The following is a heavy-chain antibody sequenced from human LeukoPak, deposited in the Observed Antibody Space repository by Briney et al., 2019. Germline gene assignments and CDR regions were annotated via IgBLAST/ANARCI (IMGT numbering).Heavy chain of an antibody. Sequence: SGTLSLTCAASGGSISSSNWWSWDRQPPGKGLEWIGEIYHSGSTNYNPSLKSRVTISGDTSENQFSLRLSSVTAADTAVYYCARASYSYDISGWVPFDYWGQGTLVTVSS. CDR3: ARASYSYDISGWVPFDY. V-gene: IGHV4-4*02. CDR1: GGSISSSNW. J-gene: IGHJ4*02. CDR2: IYHSGST. D-gene: IGHD3-22*01.